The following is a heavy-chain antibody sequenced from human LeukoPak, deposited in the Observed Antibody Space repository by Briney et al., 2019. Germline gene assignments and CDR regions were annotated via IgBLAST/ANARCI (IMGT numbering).Heavy chain of an antibody. CDR1: GFTVSSNY. D-gene: IGHD2-21*01. Sequence: GESLRLSCAASGFTVSSNYMSWVRQAPGKGLEWVSVIYSGGSTYYADSVKGRFTISRDNSKNTLYLQMNSLRAEDTAVYYCAREVRSRDYYYGMDVWGQGTTVTVSS. J-gene: IGHJ6*02. CDR2: IYSGGST. CDR3: AREVRSRDYYYGMDV. V-gene: IGHV3-53*01.